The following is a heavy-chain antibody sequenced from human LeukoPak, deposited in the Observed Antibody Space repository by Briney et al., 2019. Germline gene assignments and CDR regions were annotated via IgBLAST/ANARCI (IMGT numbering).Heavy chain of an antibody. CDR1: GGSISSYY. CDR3: ARERIAAAGTLIWFDP. V-gene: IGHV4-4*07. D-gene: IGHD6-13*01. Sequence: SETLSLTCTVSGGSISSYYWSWIRQPAGKGLEWIGCIYTSGSTNYNPSLKSRVTMSVDTSKNQFSLKLSSVTAADTAVYYCARERIAAAGTLIWFDPWGQGTLVTVSS. J-gene: IGHJ5*02. CDR2: IYTSGST.